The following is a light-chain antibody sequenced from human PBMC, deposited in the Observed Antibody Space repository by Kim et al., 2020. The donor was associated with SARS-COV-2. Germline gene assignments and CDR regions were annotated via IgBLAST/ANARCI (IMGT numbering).Light chain of an antibody. CDR3: YSAADNSVL. Sequence: SYELTQPSSVSVSPGQTARITCSGDVLAKQYARWFQQKPGQAPVMVIYKDSERPSGTPERFSGSRSGSIGTLTISGAQVEDEEDYYCYSAADNSVLFGGGTKLTVL. V-gene: IGLV3-27*01. J-gene: IGLJ2*01. CDR1: VLAKQY. CDR2: KDS.